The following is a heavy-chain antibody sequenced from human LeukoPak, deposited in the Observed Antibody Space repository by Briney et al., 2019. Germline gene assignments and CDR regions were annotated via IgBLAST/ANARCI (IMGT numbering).Heavy chain of an antibody. CDR1: GYTFTGYY. D-gene: IGHD3-10*01. J-gene: IGHJ4*02. Sequence: ASVKVSCKASGYTFTGYYMHWVRQAPGQGLEWMGIINPSGGSTSYAQKFQGRVTMTRDTSTSTVYMELSSLRSEDTAVYYCATDYYGSGSYDYWGQGTLVTVSS. CDR3: ATDYYGSGSYDY. CDR2: INPSGGST. V-gene: IGHV1-46*01.